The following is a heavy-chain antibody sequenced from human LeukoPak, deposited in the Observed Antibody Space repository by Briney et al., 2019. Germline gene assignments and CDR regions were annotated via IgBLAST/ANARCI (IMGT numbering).Heavy chain of an antibody. Sequence: ASVKVSCKASGYTSTSYAMHWVRQAPGQRLEWMGWINAGNGNTKYSQKFQGRVTITRDTSASTAYMELSSLRSEDTAVYYCARYGQKGRFDYWGQGTLVTVSS. CDR2: INAGNGNT. CDR3: ARYGQKGRFDY. D-gene: IGHD3-10*01. CDR1: GYTSTSYA. V-gene: IGHV1-3*01. J-gene: IGHJ4*02.